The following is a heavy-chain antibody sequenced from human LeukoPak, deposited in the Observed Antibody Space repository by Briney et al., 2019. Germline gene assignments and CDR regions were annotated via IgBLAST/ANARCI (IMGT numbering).Heavy chain of an antibody. CDR3: ARQFGGNSEFDY. Sequence: GESLKISCKGSGYSSTSYWIGWLRQMPGKGLEWMGIIYPGDSDTRYSPSFQGQVTISADNCISTAYLQWSSLKASGTAMYYCARQFGGNSEFDYWGQGTLVTVSS. J-gene: IGHJ4*02. D-gene: IGHD4-23*01. V-gene: IGHV5-51*01. CDR2: IYPGDSDT. CDR1: GYSSTSYW.